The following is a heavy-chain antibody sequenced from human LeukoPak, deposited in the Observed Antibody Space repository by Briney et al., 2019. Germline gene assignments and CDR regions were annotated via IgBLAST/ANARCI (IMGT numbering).Heavy chain of an antibody. Sequence: GSLRLSCAAPGFTFRTFGIHWVRQAPGKGLEWLAFIWYDGSDDYYADSVKGRFTISRDNFKNTLYLQMNSLRVEDTAIYYCARDAPTGYHFDHCGQGTLVTVSS. D-gene: IGHD3-9*01. CDR1: GFTFRTFG. CDR3: ARDAPTGYHFDH. CDR2: IWYDGSDD. J-gene: IGHJ4*02. V-gene: IGHV3-33*01.